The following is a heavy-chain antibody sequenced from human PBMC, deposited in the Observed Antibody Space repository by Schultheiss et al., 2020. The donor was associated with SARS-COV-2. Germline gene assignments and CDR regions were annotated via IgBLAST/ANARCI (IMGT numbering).Heavy chain of an antibody. D-gene: IGHD2-2*01. J-gene: IGHJ6*02. V-gene: IGHV3-21*01. CDR2: ISSSSSYI. CDR1: GFTFSSYS. CDR3: ARLGPYQLLLDYYYGMDV. Sequence: GGSLRLSCAASGFTFSSYSMNWVRQAPGKGLEWVSSISSSSSYIYYADSVKGRFTISRDNAKNSLYLQMNSLRAEDTAVYYCARLGPYQLLLDYYYGMDVWGQGTTVTVSS.